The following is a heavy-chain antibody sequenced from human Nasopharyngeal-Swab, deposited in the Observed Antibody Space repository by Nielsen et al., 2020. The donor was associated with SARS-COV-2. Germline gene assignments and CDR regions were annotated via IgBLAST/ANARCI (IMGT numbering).Heavy chain of an antibody. Sequence: GESLKISCAASGFTFSSYGMHWVRQAPGKGLEWVAVISYDGSNKYYADSVKGRFTISRDNSKNTLYLQMNSLRAEDTAVYYCAREAIREFDYWGQGTLVTVSS. CDR1: GFTFSSYG. J-gene: IGHJ4*02. V-gene: IGHV3-30*03. CDR3: AREAIREFDY. CDR2: ISYDGSNK. D-gene: IGHD4-17*01.